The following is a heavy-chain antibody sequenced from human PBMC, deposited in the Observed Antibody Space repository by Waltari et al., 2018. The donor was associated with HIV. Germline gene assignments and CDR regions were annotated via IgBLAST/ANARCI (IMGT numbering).Heavy chain of an antibody. CDR1: GLTFRSSA. V-gene: IGHV3-64D*06. CDR3: AKGNYDVLTGYYGPSFEY. CDR2: IIGDGHST. D-gene: IGHD3-9*01. Sequence: EVQLVESGGTLVQPGGSLSLSCSASGLTFRSSAIHWVRQTPGKGLEYVSGIIGDGHSTYYAGSLKGRFTITRDNSKNTVWLQMRSLRAEDTAVYYCAKGNYDVLTGYYGPSFEYWGQGTLVTVSS. J-gene: IGHJ4*02.